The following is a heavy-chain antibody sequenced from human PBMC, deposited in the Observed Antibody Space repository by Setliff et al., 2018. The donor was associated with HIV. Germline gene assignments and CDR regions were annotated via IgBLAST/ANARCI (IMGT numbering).Heavy chain of an antibody. CDR1: GASITSHY. CDR2: IYSTGST. V-gene: IGHV4-59*11. Sequence: PSETLSLTCTVSGASITSHYWSWIRQSPGRELEWIGYIYSTGSTNYNPSLQSRVSISMDASKNKFSLKVTSVTSADTAVYYCAKGAGFYGDYTLDYWGQGSLVTVSS. CDR3: AKGAGFYGDYTLDY. D-gene: IGHD4-17*01. J-gene: IGHJ4*02.